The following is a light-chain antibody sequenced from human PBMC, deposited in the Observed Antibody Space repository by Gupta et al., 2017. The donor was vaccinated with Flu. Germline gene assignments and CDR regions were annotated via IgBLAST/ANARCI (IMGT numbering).Light chain of an antibody. CDR3: LLSHSDGRV. V-gene: IGLV7-46*01. Sequence: GTVTPTCGSSTGTGTSDVCPYWCKQKPGHDLRILIYDTNNTPAPTPARFSGSPRGGNSVLTLAGAQAEDEDEYFCLLSHSDGRVFGGGTKLTVL. CDR2: DTN. J-gene: IGLJ3*02. CDR1: TGTGTSDVC.